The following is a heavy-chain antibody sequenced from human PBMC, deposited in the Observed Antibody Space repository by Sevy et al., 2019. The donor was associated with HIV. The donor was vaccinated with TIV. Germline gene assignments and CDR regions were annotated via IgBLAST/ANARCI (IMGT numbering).Heavy chain of an antibody. J-gene: IGHJ4*02. V-gene: IGHV3-30-3*01. CDR2: ISYDGSSH. CDR3: ARDAGYSTDWYPSDY. D-gene: IGHD6-19*01. CDR1: EFMFSTYA. Sequence: GGSLRLSCAASEFMFSTYAMHWLRQAPGKGLEWVAVISYDGSSHYYADSVKGRFTISRDNSKNTLFLQMNSLRLEDTAFYYCARDAGYSTDWYPSDYWGQGTLVTVSS.